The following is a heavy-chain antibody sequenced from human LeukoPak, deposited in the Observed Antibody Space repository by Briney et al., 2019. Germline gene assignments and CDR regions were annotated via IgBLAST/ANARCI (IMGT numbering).Heavy chain of an antibody. D-gene: IGHD6-13*01. Sequence: PGGSLRLSCAASGFTFSSYSMNWVRQAPGKGLEWVSYISSSSSTIYYADSVKGRFTISRDNAKNSLYLQMNSLRAEDTAVYYCARVVSSSWWDWFDPWGLGTLVTVSS. J-gene: IGHJ5*02. CDR1: GFTFSSYS. CDR2: ISSSSSTI. V-gene: IGHV3-48*01. CDR3: ARVVSSSWWDWFDP.